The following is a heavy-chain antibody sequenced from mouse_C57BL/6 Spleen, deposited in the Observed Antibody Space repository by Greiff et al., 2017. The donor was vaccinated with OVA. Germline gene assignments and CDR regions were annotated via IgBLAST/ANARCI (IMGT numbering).Heavy chain of an antibody. CDR3: ARRNITTVPEFAY. V-gene: IGHV1-50*01. J-gene: IGHJ3*01. Sequence: QVQLQQPGAELVKPGASVKLSCKASGYTFTSYWMQWVKQRPGQGLEWIGEIDPSDSYTTYNQKLKGKATLTVDTSSSTAYMQLSSLTSEDSAVYYCARRNITTVPEFAYWGQGTLVTVSA. CDR2: IDPSDSYT. D-gene: IGHD1-1*01. CDR1: GYTFTSYW.